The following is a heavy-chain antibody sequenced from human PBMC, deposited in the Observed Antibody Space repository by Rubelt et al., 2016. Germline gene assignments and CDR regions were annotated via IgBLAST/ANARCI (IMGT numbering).Heavy chain of an antibody. CDR2: ISGNSGRI. V-gene: IGHV3-9*01. J-gene: IGHJ4*02. Sequence: GQPGGSLRLSCAASGFTFSSCAMHWVRQAPGKGLEWVSGISGNSGRIGYADSVKGRFTISRDSAENSLYLQMDSLRAEDTAIYYCTKDRYCTTANCPTDYWGQGTLVTVSS. CDR1: GFTFSSCA. CDR3: TKDRYCTTANCPTDY. D-gene: IGHD2-8*01.